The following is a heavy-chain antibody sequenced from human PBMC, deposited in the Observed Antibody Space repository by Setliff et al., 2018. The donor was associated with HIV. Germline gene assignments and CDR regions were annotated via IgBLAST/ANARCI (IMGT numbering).Heavy chain of an antibody. V-gene: IGHV4-4*07. CDR1: GASISSYY. Sequence: SETLSLTCTVSGASISSYYWNWFRQPAGKGLESLGRIYTSGNMIYNPSLKSRVTMSADTSRNQLSLKLSSVTAADTAVYYCATRLYPYDTGRQYNALGHFESWGQGTLVTVSS. J-gene: IGHJ4*02. D-gene: IGHD1-20*01. CDR3: ATRLYPYDTGRQYNALGHFES. CDR2: IYTSGNM.